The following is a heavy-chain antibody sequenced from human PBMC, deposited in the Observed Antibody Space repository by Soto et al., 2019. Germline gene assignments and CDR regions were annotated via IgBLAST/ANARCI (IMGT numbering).Heavy chain of an antibody. J-gene: IGHJ4*02. CDR1: GGSIRGSDYY. CDR2: IHYSGST. V-gene: IGHV4-30-4*01. CDR3: ARSDTVTGPYYYDTCGPFDY. D-gene: IGHD3-22*01. Sequence: SETLSLTCTVSGGSIRGSDYYWSWIRQPPGKGLEWIGNIHYSGSTHYTPSLQSRVTISLDTSKNQFSLKVNSVTAADSAVYYCARSDTVTGPYYYDTCGPFDYWGLGTLVTVSS.